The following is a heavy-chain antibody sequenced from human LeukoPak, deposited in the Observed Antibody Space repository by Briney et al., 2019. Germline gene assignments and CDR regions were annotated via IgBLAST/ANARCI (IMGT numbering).Heavy chain of an antibody. V-gene: IGHV3-23*01. D-gene: IGHD3-22*01. CDR2: ISGSGDNT. Sequence: GGSLRLSCAASGFTFSSYAMSWVRQAPGKGLEWVSGISGSGDNTYYADSVKGRFTISRDNSKNTLYVQVNSLGTEDTAAYYCAKGSYYDSSGSFYFDYXXXXTXVTVSS. CDR3: AKGSYYDSSGSFYFDY. CDR1: GFTFSSYA. J-gene: IGHJ4*01.